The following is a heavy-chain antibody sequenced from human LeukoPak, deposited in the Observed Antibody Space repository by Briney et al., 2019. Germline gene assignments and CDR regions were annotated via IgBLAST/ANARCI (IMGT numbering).Heavy chain of an antibody. CDR1: GYSISSGYY. Sequence: SETLSLTCTVSGYSISSGYYWGWIRQPPGKGLEWIGSIYHSGSTYYNPSLKSRVTISVDTSKNQFSLKLSSVTAADTAVYYCARAFTMIVVAMDYWGQGTLVTVSS. CDR2: IYHSGST. J-gene: IGHJ4*02. V-gene: IGHV4-38-2*02. D-gene: IGHD3-22*01. CDR3: ARAFTMIVVAMDY.